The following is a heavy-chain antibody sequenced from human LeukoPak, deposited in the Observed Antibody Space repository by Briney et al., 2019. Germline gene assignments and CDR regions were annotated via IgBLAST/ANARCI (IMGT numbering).Heavy chain of an antibody. J-gene: IGHJ6*02. Sequence: AYNGNTNYAQKLQGRVTMTTDTSTSTAYMELRSLRSDDTAVYYCARVVPAAMIYYYYGMDVWGQGTTVTVSS. D-gene: IGHD2-2*01. CDR3: ARVVPAAMIYYYYGMDV. V-gene: IGHV1-18*01. CDR2: AYNGNT.